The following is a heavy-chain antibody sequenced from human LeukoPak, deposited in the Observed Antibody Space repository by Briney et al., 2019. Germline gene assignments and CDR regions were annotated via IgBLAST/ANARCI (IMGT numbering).Heavy chain of an antibody. CDR2: IRSKAKSYAT. V-gene: IGHV3-73*01. Sequence: PGGSLSLSCAASGFSFSGSVMHWVRQASGKGLEWVGRIRSKAKSYATAYAASVKGRFTISRDDSKNTAYLQMNSLKTEDTAVYYCTRRQDGDYWYFDLWGRGTLVTVSS. CDR1: GFSFSGSV. D-gene: IGHD4-17*01. CDR3: TRRQDGDYWYFDL. J-gene: IGHJ2*01.